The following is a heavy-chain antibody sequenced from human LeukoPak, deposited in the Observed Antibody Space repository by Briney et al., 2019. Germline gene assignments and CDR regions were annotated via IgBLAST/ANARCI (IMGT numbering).Heavy chain of an antibody. D-gene: IGHD3-9*01. Sequence: GRSLRLSCAASGFTFSSYGMHWVRQAPGKGLEWVAVIWYDGSNKYYADSVKGRFTISRDNSKNTLYLQMNSLRAEDTAVYYCARGPGTYYDILTGYYYGDYFDYWGQGALVTVSS. CDR2: IWYDGSNK. CDR1: GFTFSSYG. V-gene: IGHV3-33*01. J-gene: IGHJ4*02. CDR3: ARGPGTYYDILTGYYYGDYFDY.